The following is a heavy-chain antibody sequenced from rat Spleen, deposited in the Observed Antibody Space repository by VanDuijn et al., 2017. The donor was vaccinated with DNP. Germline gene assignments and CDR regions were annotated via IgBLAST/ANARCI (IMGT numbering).Heavy chain of an antibody. CDR3: ARSQGYYYDGSYYPFAY. D-gene: IGHD1-12*02. CDR1: GFSLTSYH. CDR2: VQSDGNT. J-gene: IGHJ3*01. Sequence: QVQLKESGPGLVQPSQTLSLTCTVSGFSLTSYHVHWVRQPPGKGLEWMGRVQSDGNTDYNSVLKSRLSISRDTSKSQVFLKMNSVQTEDTAMYFCARSQGYYYDGSYYPFAYWGQGILVTVSS. V-gene: IGHV2-27*01.